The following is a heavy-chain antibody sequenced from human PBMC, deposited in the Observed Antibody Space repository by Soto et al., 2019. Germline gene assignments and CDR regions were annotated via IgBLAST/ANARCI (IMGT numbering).Heavy chain of an antibody. D-gene: IGHD3-10*01. CDR2: INHSGST. J-gene: IGHJ6*02. Sequence: PSETLSLTCAVYGGSFSGYYWSWIRQPPGKGLEWIGEINHSGSTNYNPSLKSRVTISVDTSKNQFSLKPSSVTAADTAVYYCARHLLWFGELINYYYYGMDVWGQGTTVTVSS. V-gene: IGHV4-34*01. CDR1: GGSFSGYY. CDR3: ARHLLWFGELINYYYYGMDV.